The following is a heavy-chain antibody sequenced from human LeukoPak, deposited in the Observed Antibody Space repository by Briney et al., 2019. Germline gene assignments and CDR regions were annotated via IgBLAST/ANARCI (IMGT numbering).Heavy chain of an antibody. CDR3: ARKYNGYGGWIDY. CDR1: GGSISSNNYY. Sequence: PSETLSLTCTVSGGSISSNNYYWSWIRQPPGKGLEWIGYIYYSGSTNYNPSLKSRLTISLDTSKNQFSLKLSSVTAADTAVYYCARKYNGYGGWIDYWAQGTLVTVSS. D-gene: IGHD5-12*01. J-gene: IGHJ4*02. V-gene: IGHV4-61*01. CDR2: IYYSGST.